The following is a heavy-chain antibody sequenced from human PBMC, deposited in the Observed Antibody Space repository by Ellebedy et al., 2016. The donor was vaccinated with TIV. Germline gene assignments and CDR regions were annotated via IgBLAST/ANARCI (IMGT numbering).Heavy chain of an antibody. D-gene: IGHD2-15*01. J-gene: IGHJ3*02. Sequence: GGSLRLSFLASGFTFDTFAMTWVPQAPGKGLEWVSRFGGSGGIPMYADSVRGRFPISRDNSKNTLYLQMTSLRAEDTALYYCARVVDNAFDIWGQGTMVTVSS. CDR1: GFTFDTFA. CDR2: FGGSGGIP. V-gene: IGHV3-23*01. CDR3: ARVVDNAFDI.